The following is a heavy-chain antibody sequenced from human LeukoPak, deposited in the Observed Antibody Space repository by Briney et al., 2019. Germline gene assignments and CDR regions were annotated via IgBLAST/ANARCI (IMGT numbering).Heavy chain of an antibody. CDR2: IWYDGSNK. CDR3: ARDFSETLGV. Sequence: PGGSLRLSCAASGFTFSSYGMHWVRQAPGKGLEWVALIWYDGSNKYYADSVKGRFTISRDNSKNTLYLQMNSLRAEDTAVYYCARDFSETLGVWGQGTLVTVSS. J-gene: IGHJ4*02. V-gene: IGHV3-33*01. D-gene: IGHD3-10*01. CDR1: GFTFSSYG.